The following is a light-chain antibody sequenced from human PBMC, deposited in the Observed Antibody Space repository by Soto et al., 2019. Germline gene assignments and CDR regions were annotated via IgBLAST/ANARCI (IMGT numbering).Light chain of an antibody. CDR3: QQYNSYTWT. CDR1: QSVSIW. J-gene: IGKJ1*01. V-gene: IGKV1-5*03. Sequence: DIQMTQSPSTLSASVGDRVTITCRASQSVSIWLAWYQQKPGKAPKLLIYKASSLESGVPSRFSGSGSGTEFTLTISSLQPDDFSTYYCQQYNSYTWTFGQGTKVEI. CDR2: KAS.